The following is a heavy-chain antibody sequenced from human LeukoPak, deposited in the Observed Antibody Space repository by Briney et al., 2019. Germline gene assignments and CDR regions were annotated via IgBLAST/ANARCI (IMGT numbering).Heavy chain of an antibody. CDR1: GGSISSYY. J-gene: IGHJ3*02. D-gene: IGHD3-22*01. V-gene: IGHV4-59*01. CDR2: IYYSGST. CDR3: ARVLPYYYDSSGYYYRHAFDI. Sequence: SETLSLTCTVSGGSISSYYWSWIRQPPGKGLEWVGYIYYSGSTNYNPSLKSRVTISVDTSKNQFSLKLSSVTAADTAVYYCARVLPYYYDSSGYYYRHAFDIWGQGTMVTVSS.